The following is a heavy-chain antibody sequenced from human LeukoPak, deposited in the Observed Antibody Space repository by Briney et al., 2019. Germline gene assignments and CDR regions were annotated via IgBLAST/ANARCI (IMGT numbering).Heavy chain of an antibody. J-gene: IGHJ1*01. CDR3: GKDLLYYYDRSGYYFEARGFFHH. CDR1: GFTFSTYL. CDR2: LSGSGGSI. Sequence: PGGPLRLSCAASGFTFSTYLIHCLPHAPGKALEGVSTLSGSGGSIYYADYGKCRFTSSRDNSKNMLYLQMSSVRAEYTAVYYCGKDLLYYYDRSGYYFEARGFFHHWGQGTLVSVTS. V-gene: IGHV3-23*01. D-gene: IGHD3-22*01.